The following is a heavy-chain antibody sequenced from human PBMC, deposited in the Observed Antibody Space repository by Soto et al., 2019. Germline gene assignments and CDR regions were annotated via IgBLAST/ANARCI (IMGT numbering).Heavy chain of an antibody. D-gene: IGHD4-17*01. CDR2: ISYDGSDE. Sequence: GRSLRLSCAASGFSFSAYAMPWVRQAPGKGLEWVASISYDGSDEYYEDSVKGRFTISKDTSKNTLNMQMNSLRAEDTAVYYCAKENYGDDSYHFDFWGQGTLVGVSS. V-gene: IGHV3-30*18. CDR1: GFSFSAYA. J-gene: IGHJ4*02. CDR3: AKENYGDDSYHFDF.